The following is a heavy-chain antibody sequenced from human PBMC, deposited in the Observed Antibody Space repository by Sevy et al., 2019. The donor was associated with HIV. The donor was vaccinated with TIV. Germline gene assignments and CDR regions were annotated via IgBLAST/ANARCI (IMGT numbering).Heavy chain of an antibody. CDR1: GFTFSSYG. CDR2: ISYDGSNK. Sequence: GGSLRLSCAASGFTFSSYGMHWVRQAPGKGLEWVAVISYDGSNKYYADSVKGRFTISRDNSKNTLYLQMNSLRAEDTAVYYCAKGIAVAGITPTFDYWGQRTLVTVSS. V-gene: IGHV3-30*18. J-gene: IGHJ4*02. D-gene: IGHD6-19*01. CDR3: AKGIAVAGITPTFDY.